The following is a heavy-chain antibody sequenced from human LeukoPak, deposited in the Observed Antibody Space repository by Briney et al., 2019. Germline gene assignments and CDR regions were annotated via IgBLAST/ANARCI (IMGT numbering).Heavy chain of an antibody. CDR2: IIPILGIA. CDR3: ARDVSRGTSHWGAFDI. D-gene: IGHD7-27*01. CDR1: GGTFSSYA. V-gene: IGHV1-69*04. J-gene: IGHJ3*02. Sequence: GASVKVSCKASGGTFSSYAISWVRQAPGQGLEWMGRIIPILGIANYAQKFQGRVTITADKSTSTAYMELSSLRSEDTAVYYCARDVSRGTSHWGAFDIWGQGTMVTVSS.